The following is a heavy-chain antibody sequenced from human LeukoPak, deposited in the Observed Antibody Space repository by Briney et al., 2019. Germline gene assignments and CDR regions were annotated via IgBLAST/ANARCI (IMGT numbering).Heavy chain of an antibody. D-gene: IGHD3-10*01. CDR1: NGPINTFQ. CDR2: IHYSGSA. V-gene: IGHV4-59*12. CDR3: ARDASFSPGTMDY. Sequence: SETLSLTCTVSNGPINTFQWSWIRQPPGKGLEWIGNIHYSGSANYNPSLKSRVTMSVDTSKNQFSLKLSSVTAADTAVYYCARDASFSPGTMDYWGQGTLVTVSS. J-gene: IGHJ4*02.